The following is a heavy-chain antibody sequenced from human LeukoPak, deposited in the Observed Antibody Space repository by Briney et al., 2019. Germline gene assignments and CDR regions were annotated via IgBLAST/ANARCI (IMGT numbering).Heavy chain of an antibody. Sequence: SETLSLTCTVSGGTMTNYYWSWIRQPAGKELEWIGRIYSSGSTNYNPSLKSRVTMSVDTSKDQFSLNLTSVTVADMAVYFCARVGVVESSGYHDYYFDFWGQGSLVTVSS. V-gene: IGHV4-4*07. CDR3: ARVGVVESSGYHDYYFDF. CDR2: IYSSGST. J-gene: IGHJ4*02. D-gene: IGHD3-22*01. CDR1: GGTMTNYY.